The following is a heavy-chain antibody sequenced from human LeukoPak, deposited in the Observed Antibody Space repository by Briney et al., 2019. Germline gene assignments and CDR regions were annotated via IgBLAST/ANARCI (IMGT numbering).Heavy chain of an antibody. V-gene: IGHV3-30*04. D-gene: IGHD5-18*01. CDR3: AREGYSYGYFLKTFDY. CDR2: ISYDGSNK. CDR1: GFTFSSYA. J-gene: IGHJ4*02. Sequence: GGSLRLSCAASGFTFSSYAMHWVRQAPGKGLEWVAVISYDGSNKYYADSVKGRFTISRDNSKNTLYLQMNSLRAEDTAVYYCAREGYSYGYFLKTFDYWGQGTLVTVSS.